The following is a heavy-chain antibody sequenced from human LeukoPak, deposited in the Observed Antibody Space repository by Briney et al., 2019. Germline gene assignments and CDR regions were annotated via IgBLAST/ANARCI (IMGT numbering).Heavy chain of an antibody. V-gene: IGHV1-46*01. Sequence: ASVKVSCKASGYTFTSYYMHWVRQAPGQGLEWMGIINPSGGSTSYAQKFQGRVTMTRDTSTSTVYMELGSLRSEDTAVYYCARATQGTLARRSLFDYWGQGTLVTVSS. CDR2: INPSGGST. CDR1: GYTFTSYY. CDR3: ARATQGTLARRSLFDY. D-gene: IGHD2-15*01. J-gene: IGHJ4*02.